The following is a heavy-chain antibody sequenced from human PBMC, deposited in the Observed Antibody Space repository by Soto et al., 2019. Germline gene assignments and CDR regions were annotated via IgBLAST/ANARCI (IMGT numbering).Heavy chain of an antibody. CDR2: IYYSGST. J-gene: IGHJ3*02. D-gene: IGHD3-22*01. CDR1: GGSISSGDYY. V-gene: IGHV4-30-4*01. Sequence: SETLSLTCTVSGGSISSGDYYWSWIRQPPGKGLEWIGYIYYSGSTYYNPSLKSRVTISVDTSKNQFSLKLSSVTAADTAVYYCARDYYDSSGYYSVRGNAFDIWGQGTMVTVSS. CDR3: ARDYYDSSGYYSVRGNAFDI.